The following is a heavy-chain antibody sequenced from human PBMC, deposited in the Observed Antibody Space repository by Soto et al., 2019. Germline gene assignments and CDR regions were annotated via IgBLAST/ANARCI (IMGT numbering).Heavy chain of an antibody. CDR1: GFTFSTYW. D-gene: IGHD6-6*01. J-gene: IGHJ5*02. Sequence: EVQLVESGGGLVQPGGSLRLSCAASGFTFSTYWMHWVRQAPGKGPVWVSRIETDGSRTTYADSVKGRFTISRDNAKNMMYLQMNSLRVADTSVYYCVRERPHNWLDPWGQGTLVTVSS. CDR2: IETDGSRT. CDR3: VRERPHNWLDP. V-gene: IGHV3-74*01.